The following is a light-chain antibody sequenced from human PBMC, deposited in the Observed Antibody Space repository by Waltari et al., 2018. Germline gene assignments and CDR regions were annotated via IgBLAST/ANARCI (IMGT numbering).Light chain of an antibody. J-gene: IGKJ1*01. CDR2: KAS. Sequence: DIQMTQSPSTLSASVGDRVTITCRASQGICSWLGWYQQKTGKAPNLLIYKASSLESGVQSRFSGSGSGTEFTLTISSLQPDDFATYYCQQYNSYSGWTFGQGTKVEIK. V-gene: IGKV1-5*03. CDR1: QGICSW. CDR3: QQYNSYSGWT.